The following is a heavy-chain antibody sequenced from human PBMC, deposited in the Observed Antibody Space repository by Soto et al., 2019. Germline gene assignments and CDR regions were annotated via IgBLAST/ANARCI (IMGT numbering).Heavy chain of an antibody. V-gene: IGHV4-59*01. Sequence: PSETLSLTCTVSGGSISSYYWRWIRQPPGKGLEWIGYIYYSGSTNYNPSLKSRVTISVDTSKNQFSLKLSSVTAADTAVYYCARGYYDFWSTFYYWGQGTLVTVSS. CDR1: GGSISSYY. D-gene: IGHD3-3*01. J-gene: IGHJ4*02. CDR2: IYYSGST. CDR3: ARGYYDFWSTFYY.